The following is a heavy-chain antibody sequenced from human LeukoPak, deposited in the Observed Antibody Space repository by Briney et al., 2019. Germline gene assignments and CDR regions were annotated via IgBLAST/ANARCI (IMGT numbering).Heavy chain of an antibody. CDR3: ARDPDVYFDY. CDR2: IYTSGST. Sequence: PSETLSLTCTVSGGSISSGSYYWSWIRQPAGTGLEWIGRIYTSGSTNYNPSLKSRVTISVDTSKNRFSLKLSSVTAADTAVYYCARDPDVYFDYWGQRTLVTVSS. J-gene: IGHJ4*02. V-gene: IGHV4-61*02. CDR1: GGSISSGSYY.